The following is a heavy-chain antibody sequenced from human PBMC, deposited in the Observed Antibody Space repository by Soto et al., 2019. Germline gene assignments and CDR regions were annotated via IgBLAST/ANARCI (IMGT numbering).Heavy chain of an antibody. V-gene: IGHV4-39*01. D-gene: IGHD2-8*01. CDR1: GGSIRSIGSMSGRSFY. Sequence: SETLSLTCTVSGGSIRSIGSMSGRSFYWGWMRQPPGKGLEWIASISYSDGSFYNSSLKSRLTISVDTSKNQFSLSLRSVTAADTAVYYCASHRTFWPFDYWGQGTVVTVS. J-gene: IGHJ4*02. CDR2: ISYSDGS. CDR3: ASHRTFWPFDY.